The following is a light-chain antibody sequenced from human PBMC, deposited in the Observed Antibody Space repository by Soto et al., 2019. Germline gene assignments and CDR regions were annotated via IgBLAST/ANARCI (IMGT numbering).Light chain of an antibody. V-gene: IGKV1-39*01. CDR3: QKYNSAPLT. CDR2: AAS. CDR1: QTVSTY. J-gene: IGKJ4*01. Sequence: DILMTQSPSSLSASIGDRVTISCRTSQTVSTYLNWYQHKPGRGPTLLIYAASSLQSGVPSRFSGSGSGTDFTLTISSLQPEDVATYYCQKYNSAPLTFGGGTKVDIK.